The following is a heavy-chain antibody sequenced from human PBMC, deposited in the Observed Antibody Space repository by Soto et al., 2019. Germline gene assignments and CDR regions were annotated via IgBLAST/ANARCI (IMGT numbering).Heavy chain of an antibody. CDR3: GTGGRGYSHAPRFYIQY. D-gene: IGHD5-18*01. J-gene: IGHJ1*01. CDR1: GAIFSSNA. CDR2: ILPIFGRT. Sequence: QVQLVQSGAEVKKHGSSVKVTCTASGAIFSSNAISWVRQAPGQGLEWLGGILPIFGRTNYAQKFQGRVTITADQSTRTAYMELSSLKSVDTAVYYCGTGGRGYSHAPRFYIQYSGPAPLVTVAS. V-gene: IGHV1-69*01.